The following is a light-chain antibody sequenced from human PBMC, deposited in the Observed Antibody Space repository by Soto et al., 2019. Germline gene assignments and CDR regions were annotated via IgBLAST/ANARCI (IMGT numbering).Light chain of an antibody. V-gene: IGKV3-20*01. Sequence: EVVLTQSPGTLSLSLGEGATLSCRASQSVSSSYLAWYQQKVGQAPRLLIYGASSRATGIPDRFSGSGSGTDFTLTISRLEPEDFAVYYCQQYGTSPLTFGGGTKVDIK. CDR3: QQYGTSPLT. CDR2: GAS. J-gene: IGKJ4*01. CDR1: QSVSSSY.